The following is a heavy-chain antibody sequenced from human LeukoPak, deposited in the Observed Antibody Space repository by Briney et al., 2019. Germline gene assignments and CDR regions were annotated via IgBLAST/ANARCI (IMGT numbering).Heavy chain of an antibody. V-gene: IGHV4-39*07. CDR3: ARNGTNNYFDY. CDR1: GGSISSSSYY. CDR2: INYSGST. Sequence: PSETLSLTCTVSGGSISSSSYYWGWIRQPPGKGLEWIGSINYSGSTYYNPSLKSRVTISVDTSKNQFSLKLNSVTAADTAVYYCARNGTNNYFDYWGQGTLVTVSS. J-gene: IGHJ4*02. D-gene: IGHD2-2*01.